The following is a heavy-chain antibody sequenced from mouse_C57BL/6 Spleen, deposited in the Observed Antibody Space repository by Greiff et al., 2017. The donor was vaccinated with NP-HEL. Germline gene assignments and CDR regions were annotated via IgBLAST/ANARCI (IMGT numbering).Heavy chain of an antibody. D-gene: IGHD2-3*01. J-gene: IGHJ4*01. Sequence: VQLKESVAELVRPGASVKLSCHACFFPLPNTYMHWVKQRPEQGLEWIGRIDPANGNTKYAPKFQGKATITADTSSNTAYLQLSSLTSEDTAIYYCARDDPYARDYGGHGTSVTVS. CDR3: ARDDPYARDY. CDR2: IDPANGNT. CDR1: FFPLPNTY. V-gene: IGHV14-3*01.